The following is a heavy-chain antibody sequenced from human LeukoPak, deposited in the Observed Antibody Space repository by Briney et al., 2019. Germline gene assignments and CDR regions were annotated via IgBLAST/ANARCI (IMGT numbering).Heavy chain of an antibody. D-gene: IGHD4-17*01. CDR1: GFSVSSNY. J-gene: IGHJ5*02. V-gene: IGHV3-11*04. Sequence: PGGSLRLSCAASGFSVSSNYMSWVRQAPGKGLEWVSYISSSGSTIYYADSVKGRFTISRDNAKNSLYLQMNSLRAEDTAVYYCARDSATVTSTSSWFDPWGQGTLVTVSS. CDR3: ARDSATVTSTSSWFDP. CDR2: ISSSGSTI.